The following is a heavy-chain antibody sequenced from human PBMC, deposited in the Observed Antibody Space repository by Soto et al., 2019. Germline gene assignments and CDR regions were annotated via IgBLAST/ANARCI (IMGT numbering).Heavy chain of an antibody. V-gene: IGHV3-53*01. CDR2: IYSGGST. CDR3: ARVDQPYSSWYYGLDV. D-gene: IGHD6-6*01. Sequence: EVQLVESGGGLIQPGGSLRLSCAASGFTVSSNYMSWVRQAPGKGLEWVSVIYSGGSTYYADSVKGRFTISRDNSKNTLYLQMNSLRAEHTAVYYCARVDQPYSSWYYGLDVSGQGTTVTVSS. CDR1: GFTVSSNY. J-gene: IGHJ6*02.